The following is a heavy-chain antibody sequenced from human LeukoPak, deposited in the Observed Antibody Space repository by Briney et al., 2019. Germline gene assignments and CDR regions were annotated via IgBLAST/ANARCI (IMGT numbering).Heavy chain of an antibody. CDR2: ISSSGSTI. V-gene: IGHV3-48*03. CDR3: ARQTVTTPY. CDR1: GFTFSSYE. Sequence: GGSLRLSCAASGFTFSSYEMNWVRQAPGEGLEWVSYISSSGSTIYYADSVKGRFTISRDNAKKSLYLQMNSLRAEDTAVYYCARQTVTTPYWGQGTLVTVSS. D-gene: IGHD4-11*01. J-gene: IGHJ4*02.